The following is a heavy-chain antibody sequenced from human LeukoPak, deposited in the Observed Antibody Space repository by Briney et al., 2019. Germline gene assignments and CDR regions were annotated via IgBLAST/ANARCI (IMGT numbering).Heavy chain of an antibody. J-gene: IGHJ2*01. CDR3: ARDSPQGELLKSPDL. CDR1: GFTFSIYN. CDR2: ISAGGSTI. Sequence: GGSLRLSCAASGFTFSIYNMNWVRQAPGKGLEWVSYISAGGSTILYADSVRGRFTISRDNAKNSLYLQLNSLRAEDTALYYCARDSPQGELLKSPDLRGRGTLVTVSS. D-gene: IGHD1-7*01. V-gene: IGHV3-48*01.